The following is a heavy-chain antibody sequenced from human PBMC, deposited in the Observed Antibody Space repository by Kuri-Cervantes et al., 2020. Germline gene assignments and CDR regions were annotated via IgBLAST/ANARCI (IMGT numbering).Heavy chain of an antibody. D-gene: IGHD3-10*01. V-gene: IGHV3-21*01. CDR3: ARVKMVRGRTDSFDI. CDR2: ISSSGSYI. CDR1: GFTFSSYT. J-gene: IGHJ3*02. Sequence: ESLKISCVASGFTFSSYTMNWVRQAPGKGLEWVSSISSSGSYIFYADSVKGRFTISRDNARNSLYLQMNSLRAEDTAVYYCARVKMVRGRTDSFDIWGQGTMVTVSS.